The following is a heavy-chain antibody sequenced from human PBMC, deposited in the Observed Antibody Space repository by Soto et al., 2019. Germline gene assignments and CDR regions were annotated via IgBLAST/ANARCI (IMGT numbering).Heavy chain of an antibody. CDR1: GFSLATGGVG. V-gene: IGHV2-5*02. Sequence: QITLKESGPTLVKPTQTLTLTCTCSGFSLATGGVGVGWIRQPPGKALECLALIYWDDDKRYNPSQRSRLTVTKDTSKNQVVLTMTDMDPLDTATYFCAHRRTGVNTWNYGDFDYWGQGTLVTVSS. CDR2: IYWDDDK. CDR3: AHRRTGVNTWNYGDFDY. J-gene: IGHJ4*02. D-gene: IGHD1-7*01.